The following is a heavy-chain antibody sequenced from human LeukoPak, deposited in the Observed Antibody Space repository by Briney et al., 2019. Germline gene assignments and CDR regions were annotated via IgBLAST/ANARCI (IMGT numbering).Heavy chain of an antibody. D-gene: IGHD2-2*01. Sequence: PGRSLRLSCAASGFTLSTSAMNWARPAPGKGLEWVSSISTSSRYIYYRDSVKGRFTISREDAKNSLYLQMNSLRVEDTAVYYCARADCSGSTCYLRRSWFDPWGQGTLVTVSS. CDR3: ARADCSGSTCYLRRSWFDP. CDR2: ISTSSRYI. CDR1: GFTLSTSA. J-gene: IGHJ5*02. V-gene: IGHV3-21*01.